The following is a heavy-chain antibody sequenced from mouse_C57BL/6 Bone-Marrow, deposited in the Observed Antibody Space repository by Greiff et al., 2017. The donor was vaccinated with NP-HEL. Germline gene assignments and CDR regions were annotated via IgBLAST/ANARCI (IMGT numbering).Heavy chain of an antibody. V-gene: IGHV1-82*01. CDR3: ARETTYYRKMDY. CDR1: GYAFSSSW. J-gene: IGHJ4*01. CDR2: IYPGDGDT. D-gene: IGHD2-12*01. Sequence: QVQLKESGPELVKPGASVKISCKASGYAFSSSWMNWVKQRPGKGLEWIGRIYPGDGDTNYNGKFKGKATLTADKSSSTAYMQLSSLTSEDSAVYFCARETTYYRKMDYWGQGTSVTVSS.